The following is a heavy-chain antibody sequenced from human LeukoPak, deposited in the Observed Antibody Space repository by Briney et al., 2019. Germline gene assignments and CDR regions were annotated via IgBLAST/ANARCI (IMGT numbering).Heavy chain of an antibody. Sequence: PGRSLRLSCTASGFTFGDYAMSWVRPAPGKGLEWVGFIRSKAYGGTTEYAASVKGRFTISRDDSKSIAYLQMNSLKTEDTAVYYCTRIGYDILTGYYNPPLWWGQGTLVTVSS. CDR3: TRIGYDILTGYYNPPLW. CDR1: GFTFGDYA. CDR2: IRSKAYGGTT. J-gene: IGHJ4*02. D-gene: IGHD3-9*01. V-gene: IGHV3-49*04.